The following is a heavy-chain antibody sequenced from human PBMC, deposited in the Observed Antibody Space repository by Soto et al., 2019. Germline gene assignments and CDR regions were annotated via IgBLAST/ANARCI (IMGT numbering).Heavy chain of an antibody. V-gene: IGHV3-33*01. D-gene: IGHD2-21*02. Sequence: GGSLRLSCAASGFTFSSYGMHWVRQAPGKGLEWVAVIWYDGSNKYYADSVKGRFTISRDNSKNTLYLQMNSLRAEDTAVYYCARVVYCGGDCYSGAFDIWGQGTMVTVSS. CDR1: GFTFSSYG. CDR3: ARVVYCGGDCYSGAFDI. J-gene: IGHJ3*02. CDR2: IWYDGSNK.